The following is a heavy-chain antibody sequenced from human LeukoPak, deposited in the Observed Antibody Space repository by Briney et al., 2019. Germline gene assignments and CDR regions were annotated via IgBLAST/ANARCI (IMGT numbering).Heavy chain of an antibody. CDR2: IKQDGSEK. D-gene: IGHD6-6*01. CDR3: AREPTYSSWHTTCDS. J-gene: IGHJ5*01. V-gene: IGHV3-7*01. Sequence: QPGGSLRLSCAASGFTFSSDWMSWVRQAPGKGLEWVANIKQDGSEKYYVDSVKGRFTISRDNAKNSLYLQMNSLRAEDTAVYYCAREPTYSSWHTTCDSWGQGTLVIVSS. CDR1: GFTFSSDW.